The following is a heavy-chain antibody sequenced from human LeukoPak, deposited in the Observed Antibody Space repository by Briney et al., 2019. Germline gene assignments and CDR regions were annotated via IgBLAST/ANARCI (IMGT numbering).Heavy chain of an antibody. D-gene: IGHD3-10*01. CDR1: GFTFSSYG. CDR3: ARAEESILWTTSAFDI. Sequence: GRSLRLSCAASGFTFSSYGMHWVRQAPGKGLEWVAVISYDGSNKYYADSVKGRFTISRDNSKNTLYLQMNSLRAEDTAVYYCARAEESILWTTSAFDIWGQGTMVTVSS. J-gene: IGHJ3*02. V-gene: IGHV3-30*03. CDR2: ISYDGSNK.